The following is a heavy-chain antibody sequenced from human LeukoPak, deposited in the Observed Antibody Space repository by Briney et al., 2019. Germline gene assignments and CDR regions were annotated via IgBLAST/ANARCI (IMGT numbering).Heavy chain of an antibody. V-gene: IGHV1-2*06. CDR2: INPNNGGT. CDR1: GYTFTGYC. D-gene: IGHD2-8*01. J-gene: IGHJ6*02. CDR3: ARDGTKSPLLIYYYYGVDV. Sequence: ASVKVSCKASGYTFTGYCIHWVRQAPGQGLEWMGRINPNNGGTNYAQNFQGRVTMTRVTSINTAYMELSSLTSDDTAVYYCARDGTKSPLLIYYYYGVDVWGQGTTVTVSS.